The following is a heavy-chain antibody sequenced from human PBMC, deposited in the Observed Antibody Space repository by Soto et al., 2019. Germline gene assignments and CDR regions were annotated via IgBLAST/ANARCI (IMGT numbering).Heavy chain of an antibody. J-gene: IGHJ4*02. D-gene: IGHD6-13*01. CDR2: ISYDGSNK. CDR3: AKGVSSWTSWYFDY. V-gene: IGHV3-30*18. CDR1: GFTFSSYG. Sequence: LRLSCAASGFTFSSYGMHWVRQAPGKGLEWVAVISYDGSNKYYADSVKGRFTISRDNSKNTLYLQMNSLRAEDTAVYYCAKGVSSWTSWYFDYWGQGTLVTVSS.